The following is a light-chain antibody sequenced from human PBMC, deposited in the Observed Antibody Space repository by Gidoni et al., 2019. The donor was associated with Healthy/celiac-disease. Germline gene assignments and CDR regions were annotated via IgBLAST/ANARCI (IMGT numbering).Light chain of an antibody. V-gene: IGKV3-20*01. CDR1: QSVSSSY. J-gene: IGKJ3*01. CDR2: GAS. CDR3: QQYGSSPLFT. Sequence: EIVSTQSPGTLSLSPGERATLSCRASQSVSSSYLAWYQQKPGQAPRLLIYGASSRATGIPDRFSGSGSGTDFTLTISRLEPEDFAVYYCQQYGSSPLFTFXPXTKVDIK.